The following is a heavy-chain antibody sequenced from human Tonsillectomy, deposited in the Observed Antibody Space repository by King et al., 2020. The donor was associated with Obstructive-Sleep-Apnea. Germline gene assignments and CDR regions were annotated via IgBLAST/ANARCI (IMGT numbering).Heavy chain of an antibody. V-gene: IGHV3-15*01. CDR2: IKKKSDGGTT. D-gene: IGHD3-9*01. CDR1: GFTVSNAW. Sequence: VQLVESGGGLVKPGGSLRLSCAASGFTVSNAWMSWVRQAPGKGLEWVGRIKKKSDGGTTDYAAPVKGRFTISRDDSKNTVYLQMNSLKTEDTAVYYCTRDYDILTGYYYGAFDIWGQGTMVTVSS. J-gene: IGHJ3*02. CDR3: TRDYDILTGYYYGAFDI.